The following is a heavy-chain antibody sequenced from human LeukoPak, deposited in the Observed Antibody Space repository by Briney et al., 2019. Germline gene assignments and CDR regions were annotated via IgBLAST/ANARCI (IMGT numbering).Heavy chain of an antibody. V-gene: IGHV3-7*01. CDR1: GFTLSNYW. CDR3: VRDGGVSGYDLLDY. Sequence: GGSLRLSCPASGFTLSNYWMTWVRQAPGKGLEWVAHINQDGSEEHYTDSVKARFTISRDNAKNSLSLQMNSLRAEDTAVYYCVRDGGVSGYDLLDYWGQGTLVTVSS. D-gene: IGHD5-12*01. J-gene: IGHJ4*02. CDR2: INQDGSEE.